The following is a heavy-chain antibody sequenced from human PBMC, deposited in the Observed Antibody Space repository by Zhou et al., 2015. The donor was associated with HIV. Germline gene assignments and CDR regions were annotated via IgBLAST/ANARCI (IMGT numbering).Heavy chain of an antibody. D-gene: IGHD3-16*02. J-gene: IGHJ4*02. CDR2: INPNSGGT. CDR3: ARLSRGAWYYDYVWGSYRNKRPDY. V-gene: IGHV1-2*06. Sequence: QVQLVQSGAEVKKPGASVKVSCKASGYTFTGYYMHWVRQAPGQGLEWMGRINPNSGGTNYAQKFQGRVTMTRDTSISTAYMELSRLRSDDTAVYYCARLSRGAWYYDYVWGSYRNKRPDYWGQGTLVTVSS. CDR1: GYTFTGYY.